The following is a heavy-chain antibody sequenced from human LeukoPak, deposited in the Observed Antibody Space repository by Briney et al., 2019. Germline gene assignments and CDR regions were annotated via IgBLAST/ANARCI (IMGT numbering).Heavy chain of an antibody. CDR2: ISYDGTNQ. Sequence: GGSLRLSCAASGFTFSTYSMHWVRQAPGKGLEWVAVISYDGTNQYYADSVKGRFTISRYNSENTLYLQMNSLRADDTALYYCARDLNRGQDVDYWGQGTLVTVSS. J-gene: IGHJ4*02. CDR1: GFTFSTYS. V-gene: IGHV3-30*04. CDR3: ARDLNRGQDVDY.